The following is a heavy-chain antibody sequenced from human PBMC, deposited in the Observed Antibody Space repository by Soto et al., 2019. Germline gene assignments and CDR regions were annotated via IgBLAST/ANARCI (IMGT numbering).Heavy chain of an antibody. J-gene: IGHJ4*02. V-gene: IGHV3-33*01. CDR1: GFTFSSYG. Sequence: QVQLVESGGGVVQPGRSLRLSCAASGFTFSSYGMHWVRQAPGKGLEWVAVIWFDGSNKFYADSVKGRFTISRDNSKNTVSLQMNSLRDEETAEYYGATTGPYWGQGTLFTFSS. CDR2: IWFDGSNK. CDR3: ATTGPY.